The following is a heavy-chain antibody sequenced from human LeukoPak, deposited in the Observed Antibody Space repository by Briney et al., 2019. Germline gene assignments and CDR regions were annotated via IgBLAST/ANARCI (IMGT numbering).Heavy chain of an antibody. V-gene: IGHV3-7*01. D-gene: IGHD2-15*01. CDR3: ARDPSIVVVPDDY. CDR1: GFSFSTYW. CDR2: IKQDGSEQ. J-gene: IGHJ4*02. Sequence: PGGSLRLSCAASGFSFSTYWMTWVRQAPGKGLEWVANIKQDGSEQYYVDSVKGRFTISRDNAKNSLYLQMNSLRAEDTAVYYCARDPSIVVVPDDYWGQGTLVTVSS.